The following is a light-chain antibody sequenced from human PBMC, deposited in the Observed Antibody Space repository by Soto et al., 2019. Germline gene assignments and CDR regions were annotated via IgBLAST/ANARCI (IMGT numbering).Light chain of an antibody. CDR3: QQSYNTPYT. CDR2: AAS. Sequence: DIQMTKSPSSLFASVRDIVTITCRASQSIRSNLNWYQQRPGKTPKLLIHAASSLQSGVPSRFSGTGSGTDFTLTIISLQPEDVATYYFQQSYNTPYTCGQGTKLEI. CDR1: QSIRSN. V-gene: IGKV1-39*01. J-gene: IGKJ2*01.